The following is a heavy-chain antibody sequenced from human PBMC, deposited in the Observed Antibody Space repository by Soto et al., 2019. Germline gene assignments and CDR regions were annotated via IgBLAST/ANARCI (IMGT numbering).Heavy chain of an antibody. Sequence: EVQLVESGGGLVKPGGSLGLSCAASGFTFSSYSMNWVRQAPGKGLEWVSSISSSSSYIYYADSVKGRFTISRDNAKNSLYLQMNSLRAEDTAVYYCARVYYDFWSGYYQNGMDVWGQGTTVTVSS. J-gene: IGHJ6*02. CDR1: GFTFSSYS. D-gene: IGHD3-3*01. CDR3: ARVYYDFWSGYYQNGMDV. CDR2: ISSSSSYI. V-gene: IGHV3-21*01.